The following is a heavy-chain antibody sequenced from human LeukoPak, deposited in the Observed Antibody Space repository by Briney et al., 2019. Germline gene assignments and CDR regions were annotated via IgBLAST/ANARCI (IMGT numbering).Heavy chain of an antibody. V-gene: IGHV4-34*01. Sequence: SETLSLTCAVSGGSFSRPFWSWIRQTPGKGLEWIGEIDHSGRTDYNPSLEGRVTMSMDTSKNQFSLRLTSVTAADTAVYFCARAERRINLARGVFGSHFDSWGQGTLVSVSS. D-gene: IGHD3-10*01. J-gene: IGHJ5*01. CDR3: ARAERRINLARGVFGSHFDS. CDR2: IDHSGRT. CDR1: GGSFSRPF.